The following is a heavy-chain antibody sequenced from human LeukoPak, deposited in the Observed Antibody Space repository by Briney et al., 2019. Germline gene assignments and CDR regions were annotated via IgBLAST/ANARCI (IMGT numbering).Heavy chain of an antibody. CDR1: GFTFSSYA. D-gene: IGHD2-2*01. CDR2: ISGSGGST. CDR3: AKSKDIVVVPAALWGNYYYYGMDV. Sequence: PGGSLRLSCAASGFTFSSYAMSWVRQAPGKGLEWVSAISGSGGSTYYADSVKGRFTISRDYSKHTLYLQMNSLRAEDTAVYYCAKSKDIVVVPAALWGNYYYYGMDVWGQGTTVTVSS. V-gene: IGHV3-23*01. J-gene: IGHJ6*02.